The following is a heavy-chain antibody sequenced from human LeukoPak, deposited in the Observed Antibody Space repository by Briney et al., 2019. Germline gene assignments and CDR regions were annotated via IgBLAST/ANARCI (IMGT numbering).Heavy chain of an antibody. CDR1: GFTFSDYY. CDR2: ISSSSSYT. J-gene: IGHJ3*02. D-gene: IGHD6-13*01. V-gene: IGHV3-11*03. Sequence: PGGSLRLACAASGFTFSDYYMSWIRQAPGKGLEWVSYISSSSSYTNYADSVKGRFTISRDNAKNSLYLQMNSLGAEDTAVYYCARQASSSWSVYGGDAFDIWGQGTMVTVSS. CDR3: ARQASSSWSVYGGDAFDI.